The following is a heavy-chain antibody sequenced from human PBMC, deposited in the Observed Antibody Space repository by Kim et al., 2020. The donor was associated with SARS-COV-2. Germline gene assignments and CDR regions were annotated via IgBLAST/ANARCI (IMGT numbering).Heavy chain of an antibody. J-gene: IGHJ4*02. V-gene: IGHV3-20*03. Sequence: DSVKGRFTISRDNAKNSLYLQMNSLRAEDTALYYCARIRESIAAAGALDYWGQGTLVTVSS. D-gene: IGHD6-13*01. CDR3: ARIRESIAAAGALDY.